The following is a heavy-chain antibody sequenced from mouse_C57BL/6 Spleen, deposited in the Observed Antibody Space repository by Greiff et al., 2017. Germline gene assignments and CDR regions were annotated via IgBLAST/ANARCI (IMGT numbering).Heavy chain of an antibody. Sequence: EVKLVESGGGLVKPGGSLKLSCAASGFTFSSYAMSWVRQTPEKRLEWVATISDGGSYTYYPDNVKGRFTISRDNAKNTLYLQMSHLKSEDTAMYYCARSSYDGAWFAYWGQGTLVTVSA. V-gene: IGHV5-4*03. CDR2: ISDGGSYT. D-gene: IGHD2-12*01. J-gene: IGHJ3*01. CDR3: ARSSYDGAWFAY. CDR1: GFTFSSYA.